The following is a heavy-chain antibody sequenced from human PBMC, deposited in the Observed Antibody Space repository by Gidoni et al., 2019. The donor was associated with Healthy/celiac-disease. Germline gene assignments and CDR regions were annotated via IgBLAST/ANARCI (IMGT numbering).Heavy chain of an antibody. J-gene: IGHJ6*02. CDR2: IKQDGSEK. CDR1: GFTFSSYW. V-gene: IGHV3-7*01. D-gene: IGHD2-2*01. CDR3: ARDRRRSSTSCYDCYYYGMDV. Sequence: EVQLVESGGGLVQPGGSLRLSCAASGFTFSSYWMSWVRQAPGKGLEWVANIKQDGSEKYYVDSVKGRFTISRDNAKNSLYLQMNSLRAEDTAVYYCARDRRRSSTSCYDCYYYGMDVWGQGTTVTVSS.